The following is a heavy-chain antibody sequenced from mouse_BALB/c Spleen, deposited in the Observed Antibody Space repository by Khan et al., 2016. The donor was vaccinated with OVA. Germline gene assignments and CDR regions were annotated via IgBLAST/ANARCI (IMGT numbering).Heavy chain of an antibody. D-gene: IGHD1-1*01. CDR2: LWGDGST. J-gene: IGHJ4*01. CDR3: AKFTPDYYSMDY. CDR1: GFSLTSYG. V-gene: IGHV2-3*01. Sequence: QVQLQQSGPGLVAPSQSLSITCSISGFSLTSYGVNWVRQPPGKGLEWLGVLWGDGSTNYHSTLKSRLIITKDNSKRQVFLTLNSLQTDDTATYYCAKFTPDYYSMDYWGQGTSVTVSS.